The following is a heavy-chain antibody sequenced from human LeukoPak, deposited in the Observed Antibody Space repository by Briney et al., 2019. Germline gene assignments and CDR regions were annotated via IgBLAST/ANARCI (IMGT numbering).Heavy chain of an antibody. CDR3: AKDQARNYYDSSGFDY. Sequence: GGALRLSCTAYGFTFSSYGMHWVRQAPGKGLEWVAVIWYDGSNKYYADSVKGRFTISRDNSKNTLYLQMNSLRAEDTAVYYCAKDQARNYYDSSGFDYWGQGTLVTVSS. J-gene: IGHJ4*02. D-gene: IGHD3-22*01. CDR1: GFTFSSYG. V-gene: IGHV3-33*06. CDR2: IWYDGSNK.